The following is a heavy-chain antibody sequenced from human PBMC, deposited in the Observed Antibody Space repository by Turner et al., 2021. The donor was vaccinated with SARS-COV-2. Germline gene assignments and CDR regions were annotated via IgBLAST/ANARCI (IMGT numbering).Heavy chain of an antibody. CDR3: ATPSVSYDSSGYFHFDL. CDR2: IYYSGSN. V-gene: IGHV4-39*01. CDR1: GGSISSSSYS. Sequence: QLQLQESGPGLVKPSETLSFTCTVSGGSISSSSYSWGWIRQPPGKGLEWIGSIYYSGSNYYTPSLKSRVSISVDTSKNQFSLRLSSVTAADTAVYYCATPSVSYDSSGYFHFDLWGRGTLVTVSS. J-gene: IGHJ2*01. D-gene: IGHD3-22*01.